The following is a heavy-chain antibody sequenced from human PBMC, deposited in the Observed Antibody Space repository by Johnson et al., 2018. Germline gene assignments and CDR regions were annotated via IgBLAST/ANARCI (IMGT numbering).Heavy chain of an antibody. CDR2: IWYVGNNK. V-gene: IGHV3-33*01. J-gene: IGHJ6*02. D-gene: IGHD2-8*01. Sequence: QVQLVESGGGVVQPGGSLRLSCAASGFIFSSYAFHWVRQAPGKGLEWVAVIWYVGNNKYYADPVKGRFTISRDNSKNTLYLEMNSLRADDTAVYYCARDPWQNGRMDVWGQGTTVTVSS. CDR3: ARDPWQNGRMDV. CDR1: GFIFSSYA.